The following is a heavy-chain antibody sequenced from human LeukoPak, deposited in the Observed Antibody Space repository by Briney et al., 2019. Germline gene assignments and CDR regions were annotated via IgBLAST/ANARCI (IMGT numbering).Heavy chain of an antibody. Sequence: ASVKVSCKASGYTFTSYGISWVRQAPGQGLEWMGWISAYSGNTNYAQKLQGRVTMTTDTSTSTAYMELRSLRSDDTAVYYCARVKRSRIAAAGTSDYWGQGTLVTVSS. V-gene: IGHV1-18*01. J-gene: IGHJ4*02. D-gene: IGHD6-13*01. CDR1: GYTFTSYG. CDR3: ARVKRSRIAAAGTSDY. CDR2: ISAYSGNT.